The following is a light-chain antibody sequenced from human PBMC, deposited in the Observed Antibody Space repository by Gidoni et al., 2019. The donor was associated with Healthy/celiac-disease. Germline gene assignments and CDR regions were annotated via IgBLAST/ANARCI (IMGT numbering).Light chain of an antibody. J-gene: IGKJ1*01. Sequence: DIQITQSPSSLSASVGDRVTITCRASQSISSYLNWYQQKPGKAPKLLIYAASSLQSGVPSRFSGSGSGTDFTLTISSLQPEDFETYYCQQSYSNTRAFGQGTKVEIK. CDR2: AAS. V-gene: IGKV1-39*01. CDR1: QSISSY. CDR3: QQSYSNTRA.